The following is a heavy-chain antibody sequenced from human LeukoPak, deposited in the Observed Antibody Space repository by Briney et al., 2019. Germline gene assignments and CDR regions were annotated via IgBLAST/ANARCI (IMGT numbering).Heavy chain of an antibody. V-gene: IGHV1-69*13. CDR2: IIPIFGTA. D-gene: IGHD3-10*01. CDR1: RGTLSRYV. Sequence: SVNVYYKASRGTLSRYVINWLRKASAQRRECMGGIIPIFGTANYARKLQGRVTITADESTSTAYMELSSLRSEDTAVYYCARDGLSNYGSGSQGLNWFDPWGQGTMVAVSS. CDR3: ARDGLSNYGSGSQGLNWFDP. J-gene: IGHJ5*02.